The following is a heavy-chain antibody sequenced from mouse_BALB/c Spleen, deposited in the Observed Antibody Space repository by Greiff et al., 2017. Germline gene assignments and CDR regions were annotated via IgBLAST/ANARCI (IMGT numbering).Heavy chain of an antibody. CDR3: ARDGNGFAY. J-gene: IGHJ3*01. D-gene: IGHD2-1*01. CDR2: INSNGGST. CDR1: GFTFSSYG. Sequence: EVMLVESGGGLVQPGGSLKLSCAASGFTFSSYGMSWVRQTPDKRLELVATINSNGGSTYYPDSVKGRFTISRDNAKNTLYLQMSSLKSEDTAMYYCARDGNGFAYWGQGTLVTVSA. V-gene: IGHV5-6-3*01.